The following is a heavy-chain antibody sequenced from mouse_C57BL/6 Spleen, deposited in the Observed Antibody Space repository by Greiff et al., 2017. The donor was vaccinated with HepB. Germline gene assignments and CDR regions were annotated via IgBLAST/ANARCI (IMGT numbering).Heavy chain of an antibody. CDR1: GFSFNTYA. J-gene: IGHJ2*01. CDR2: IRSKSNNYAI. V-gene: IGHV10-1*01. CDR3: VRQSLGHFDY. Sequence: EVQVVESGGGLVQPKGSLKLSCAASGFSFNTYAMNWVRQAPGKGLEWVARIRSKSNNYAIYYADSVKDRFTISRDDSESMLYLQMNNLKTEDTAMYYCVRQSLGHFDYWGQGTTLTVSS. D-gene: IGHD4-1*01.